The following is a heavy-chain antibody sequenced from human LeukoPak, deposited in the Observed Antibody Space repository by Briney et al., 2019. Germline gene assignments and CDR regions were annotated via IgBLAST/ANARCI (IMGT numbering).Heavy chain of an antibody. V-gene: IGHV3-23*01. CDR3: AKRVRGYCSGGSCYLIDY. CDR2: ISGSGGST. D-gene: IGHD2-15*01. CDR1: GFTFSSYA. Sequence: GGSLRLSCAASGFTFSSYAMSWVRQAPGKGLEWVSAISGSGGSTYYADSVKGRFTISRDNSKNTLYLQMNSLRAEDTAVYYCAKRVRGYCSGGSCYLIDYWGQGTLVTVSS. J-gene: IGHJ4*02.